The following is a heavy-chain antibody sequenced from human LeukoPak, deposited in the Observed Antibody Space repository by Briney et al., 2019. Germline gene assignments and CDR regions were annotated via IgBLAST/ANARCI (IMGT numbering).Heavy chain of an antibody. CDR2: ISYDGSDK. J-gene: IGHJ6*02. V-gene: IGHV3-30*18. CDR3: AKCSGYEYYGMDV. Sequence: GGSLRLSCAASGFTFSSFAMHWVRQAPGKGLEWVAIISYDGSDKYYADSVKGRFTISRDNSRNTLYLQMNRPRAEDTAMYYCAKCSGYEYYGMDVWGQGTTVTVSS. D-gene: IGHD3-10*02. CDR1: GFTFSSFA.